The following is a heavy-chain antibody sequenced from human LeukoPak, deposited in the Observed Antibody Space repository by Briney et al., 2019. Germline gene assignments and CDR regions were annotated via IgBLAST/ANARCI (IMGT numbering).Heavy chain of an antibody. CDR2: ISAYNGDT. D-gene: IGHD4/OR15-4a*01. CDR3: ARDFGANRHFDY. J-gene: IGHJ4*02. V-gene: IGHV1-18*01. CDR1: GDTFTRYG. Sequence: GASVKVSCKASGDTFTRYGFSWVRQAPGQGLEWMGWISAYNGDTNYAQKLQGRVTMTTDTSTSTAYMELRSLRSDDTAVYYCARDFGANRHFDYLGQGTLVTVSS.